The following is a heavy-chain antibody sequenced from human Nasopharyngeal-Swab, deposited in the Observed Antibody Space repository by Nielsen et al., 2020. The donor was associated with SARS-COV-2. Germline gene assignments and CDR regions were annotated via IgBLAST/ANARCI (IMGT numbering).Heavy chain of an antibody. J-gene: IGHJ6*02. V-gene: IGHV1-46*01. Sequence: ASVKVSCKASGGTFSSYYMHWVRQAPGQGFEWMGIINPRGGSTSYAQKFQGRVTMTRDTSTSTLYMNLSSLTSDDTAVYYCTRGTYDMDVWGQGTTVTVSS. CDR3: TRGTYDMDV. CDR1: GGTFSSYY. CDR2: INPRGGST.